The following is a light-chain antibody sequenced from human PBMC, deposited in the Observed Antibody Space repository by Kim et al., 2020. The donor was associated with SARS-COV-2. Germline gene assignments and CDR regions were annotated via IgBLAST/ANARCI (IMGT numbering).Light chain of an antibody. CDR2: KAS. CDR1: QYVSSW. J-gene: IGKJ1*01. CDR3: QQYYTYPWT. V-gene: IGKV1-5*03. Sequence: ASVGDRVTISCGASQYVSSWVAWYQQKPGRAPKLLLYKASNLQSGVPSRFSGSGYGTEFSLTIRRLQPDDFATYYCQQYYTYPWTFGQGTKVDIK.